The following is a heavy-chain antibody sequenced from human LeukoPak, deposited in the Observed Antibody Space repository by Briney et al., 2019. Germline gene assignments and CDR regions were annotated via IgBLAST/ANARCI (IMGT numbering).Heavy chain of an antibody. J-gene: IGHJ4*02. V-gene: IGHV1-24*01. D-gene: IGHD3-22*01. CDR3: ATGLATMIVVVTDY. Sequence: ASVKVSCKVSGHTLTELSMHWVRQAPGKGLEWMGGFDPEDGETIYAQKFQGRVTMTEDTSTDTAYMELSSLRSEDTAVYYCATGLATMIVVVTDYWGQGTLVTVSS. CDR1: GHTLTELS. CDR2: FDPEDGET.